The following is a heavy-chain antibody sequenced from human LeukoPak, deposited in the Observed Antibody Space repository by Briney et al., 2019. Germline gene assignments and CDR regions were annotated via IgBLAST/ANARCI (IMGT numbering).Heavy chain of an antibody. CDR3: AKTMVYATLDY. V-gene: IGHV3-30-3*01. Sequence: GGSLRLSCAASGFTFSSYAMHWVRQAPGKGLEWVAVISYDGSNKYYADSVKGRFTISRDNSKDTLYLQMNSLRAEDTAVYYSAKTMVYATLDYWGQGTLVTVSS. D-gene: IGHD2-8*01. CDR2: ISYDGSNK. J-gene: IGHJ4*02. CDR1: GFTFSSYA.